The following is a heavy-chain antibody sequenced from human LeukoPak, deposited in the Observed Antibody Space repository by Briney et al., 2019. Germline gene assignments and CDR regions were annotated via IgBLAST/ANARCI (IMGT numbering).Heavy chain of an antibody. D-gene: IGHD3-22*01. J-gene: IGHJ4*02. CDR3: ASPSSGERFDY. CDR2: INHSGST. V-gene: IGHV4-34*01. Sequence: SETLSLTCAVYGGSFSGYYWSWIRQPPGKGLEWIGEINHSGSTNYNPSLKSRVIISVDTSKNQFSLKLSSVTAADTAVYYCASPSSGERFDYWGQGTLVTVSS. CDR1: GGSFSGYY.